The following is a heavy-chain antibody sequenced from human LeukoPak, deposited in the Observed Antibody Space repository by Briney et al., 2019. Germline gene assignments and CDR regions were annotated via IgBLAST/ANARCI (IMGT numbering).Heavy chain of an antibody. Sequence: SETLSLTCTVSGGSISSSSYYWGWIRQPPGKGLEWIARSYYSGSTYYNPSLKSRVTIAVDTSKDKFSLTLCSVTAADTAVYSCARYVGGYDAWFDPWGQGTLVTVSS. CDR3: ARYVGGYDAWFDP. CDR2: SYYSGST. D-gene: IGHD5-12*01. J-gene: IGHJ5*02. V-gene: IGHV4-39*01. CDR1: GGSISSSSYY.